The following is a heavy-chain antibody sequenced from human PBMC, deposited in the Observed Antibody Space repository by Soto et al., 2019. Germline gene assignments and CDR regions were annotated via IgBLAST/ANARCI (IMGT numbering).Heavy chain of an antibody. D-gene: IGHD3-22*01. CDR1: GGSISSYY. CDR2: IYYSGST. J-gene: IGHJ4*02. V-gene: IGHV4-59*01. CDR3: ARHGYYYDSSGYSQYYFDY. Sequence: SETLSLTCTVSGGSISSYYWSWFRQPPGKGLEWIGYIYYSGSTNYNPSLKSRVTISVDTSKNQFSLKLSSVTAADTAVYYCARHGYYYDSSGYSQYYFDYWGQGTLVTVSS.